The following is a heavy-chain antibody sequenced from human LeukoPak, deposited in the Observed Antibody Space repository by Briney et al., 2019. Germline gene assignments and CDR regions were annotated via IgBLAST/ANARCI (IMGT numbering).Heavy chain of an antibody. CDR2: IYYSGST. V-gene: IGHV4-59*01. Sequence: SETLSLTCTVSGGSISSYYWSWIRQPPGKGLEWIGYIYYSGSTNYNLSLKSRVTISVDTSKNQFSLKLSSVTAADTAVYYCARGRYDSSGYSDYWGQGTLVTVSS. CDR1: GGSISSYY. CDR3: ARGRYDSSGYSDY. D-gene: IGHD3-22*01. J-gene: IGHJ4*02.